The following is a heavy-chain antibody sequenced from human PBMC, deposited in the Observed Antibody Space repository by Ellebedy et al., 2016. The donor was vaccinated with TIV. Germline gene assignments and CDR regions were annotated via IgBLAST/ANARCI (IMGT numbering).Heavy chain of an antibody. J-gene: IGHJ3*02. CDR1: GFTLTNYW. V-gene: IGHV3-74*01. CDR3: AREVLASSKGGPFDI. Sequence: GGSLRLSCAASGFTLTNYWMHWVRQAQGKGLLWVSSLNTDGSTIRYADSVQGRFTISRDNAKRMLYLQMNSLRAEDTAVYYCAREVLASSKGGPFDIWGQGTMVTASP. D-gene: IGHD2/OR15-2a*01. CDR2: LNTDGSTI.